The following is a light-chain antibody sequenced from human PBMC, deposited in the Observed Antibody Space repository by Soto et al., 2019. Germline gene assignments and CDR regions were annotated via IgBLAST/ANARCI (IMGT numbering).Light chain of an antibody. J-gene: IGKJ1*01. CDR1: QSVFSASTNKNY. CDR3: QQYYATPT. CDR2: WAS. V-gene: IGKV4-1*01. Sequence: DIVMTQSPDSLAVSLGERAAINCKSSQSVFSASTNKNYLAWYQQKPRQPPKLLIYWASTRESGVPDRFSGSGSGTDFTLTISSLQAADVAVYYCQQYYATPTFGQGTKVEIK.